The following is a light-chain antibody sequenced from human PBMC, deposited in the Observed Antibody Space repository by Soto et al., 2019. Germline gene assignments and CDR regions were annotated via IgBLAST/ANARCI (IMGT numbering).Light chain of an antibody. CDR2: DAS. CDR1: QSISTY. V-gene: IGKV1-5*01. J-gene: IGKJ1*01. CDR3: QQYNTYS. Sequence: DIQMTQSPSTLSASVGDRVTITCRASQSISTYLAWYRHKPGEAPKLLIYDASSLEIGVPSRFSGSGSGTEFSLTISSLQPDDFATYYCQQYNTYSFGQGTKVEIK.